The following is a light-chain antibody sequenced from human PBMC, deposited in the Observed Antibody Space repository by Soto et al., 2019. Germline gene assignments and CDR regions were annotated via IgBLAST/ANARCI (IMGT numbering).Light chain of an antibody. J-gene: IGKJ4*01. V-gene: IGKV3-11*01. CDR2: DAS. CDR3: QQRSDWPFT. Sequence: EIVLTQSPATLSLSPGDRATLSCRASQSVGSYLGWYQQRPGQAPRLLIYDASNRATGIPARFSGSGSGTDFTLTISRLEPEDFAVYYCQQRSDWPFTFGGGTKVEIK. CDR1: QSVGSY.